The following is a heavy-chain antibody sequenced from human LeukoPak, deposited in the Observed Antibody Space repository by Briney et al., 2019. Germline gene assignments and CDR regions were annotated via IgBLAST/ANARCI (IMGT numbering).Heavy chain of an antibody. J-gene: IGHJ4*02. CDR3: ARDRELGY. Sequence: TSETLSLTCTVSGGSISVYYWSWIRLPPGKGLEWIGYIYNSGSTNYNPSLKSRLTISVDTSKNQFSLKLSSVTAADTAVYYCARDRELGYWGQGTLVTVSS. V-gene: IGHV4-59*01. D-gene: IGHD3-10*01. CDR1: GGSISVYY. CDR2: IYNSGST.